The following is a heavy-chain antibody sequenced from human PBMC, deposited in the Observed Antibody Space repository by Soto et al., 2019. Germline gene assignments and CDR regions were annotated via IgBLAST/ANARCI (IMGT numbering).Heavy chain of an antibody. J-gene: IGHJ5*02. CDR2: INHSGST. CDR3: ARALDSSGYYL. CDR1: GGSFSGYY. D-gene: IGHD3-22*01. V-gene: IGHV4-34*01. Sequence: PSETLSLTCAVYGGSFSGYYWSWIRQPPGKGLEWIGEINHSGSTNYNPSLKSRVTISVDTSKNQFSLKLSSVTAADTAVYYCARALDSSGYYLWGQGTLVTVSS.